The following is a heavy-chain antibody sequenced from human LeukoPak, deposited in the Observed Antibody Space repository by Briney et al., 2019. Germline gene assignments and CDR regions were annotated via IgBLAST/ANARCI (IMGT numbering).Heavy chain of an antibody. V-gene: IGHV4-59*08. CDR1: GGSISGYY. J-gene: IGHJ5*02. CDR3: ARLTPRYSSAAKGWFDP. CDR2: IYYSGST. D-gene: IGHD6-19*01. Sequence: PSETLSLTCTVSGGSISGYYWSWIRQPPGKGLEWIGYIYYSGSTNYNPSLKSRVTISVDTSKNQFSLKLSSVTAADTAVYYCARLTPRYSSAAKGWFDPWGQGTLVTVSS.